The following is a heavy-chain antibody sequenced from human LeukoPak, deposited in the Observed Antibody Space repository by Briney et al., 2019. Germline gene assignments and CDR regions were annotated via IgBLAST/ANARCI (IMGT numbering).Heavy chain of an antibody. D-gene: IGHD1-1*01. CDR1: GDSVSSNSAA. CDR3: ARDSTGYQVGHDAFDI. J-gene: IGHJ3*02. CDR2: TYYRSKWYN. Sequence: SQTLSLTCAISGDSVSSNSAAWNWIRQSPSRGLEWLGRTYYRSKWYNDYAVSVKSRIAINPDTSKNQFSLQLNSVTPEDTAVYYCARDSTGYQVGHDAFDIWGQGTMVTVSS. V-gene: IGHV6-1*01.